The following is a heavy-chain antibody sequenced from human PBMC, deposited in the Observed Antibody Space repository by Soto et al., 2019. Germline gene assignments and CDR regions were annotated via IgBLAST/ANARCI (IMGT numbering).Heavy chain of an antibody. CDR3: TTDKGYCSSTSCYQGDAFDI. D-gene: IGHD2-2*01. Sequence: GGSLRLSCAASGFTFSNAWMSWVRQAPGKGLEWVGRIKSKTDGGTTDYAAPVKGRFTISRDDSKNTLYLQMNSLKTEDTAVYYCTTDKGYCSSTSCYQGDAFDIWGQGTMVTISS. CDR2: IKSKTDGGTT. CDR1: GFTFSNAW. J-gene: IGHJ3*02. V-gene: IGHV3-15*01.